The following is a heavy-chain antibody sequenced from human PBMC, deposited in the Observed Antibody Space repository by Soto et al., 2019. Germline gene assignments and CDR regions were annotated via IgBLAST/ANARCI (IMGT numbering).Heavy chain of an antibody. D-gene: IGHD3-16*01. CDR1: GDTFSRYT. CDR2: IIPVFGTP. V-gene: IGHV1-69*13. Sequence: SVKVSCKASGDTFSRYTITWVRQAPGQGLEWMGGIIPVFGTPNYAHKFQGRVTITADESTSTAYMELSSLRSEDTAVYYCARRITGYYGMDVWGQGTTVTVSS. CDR3: ARRITGYYGMDV. J-gene: IGHJ6*02.